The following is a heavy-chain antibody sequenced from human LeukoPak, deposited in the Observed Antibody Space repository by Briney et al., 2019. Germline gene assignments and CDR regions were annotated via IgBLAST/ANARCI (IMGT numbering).Heavy chain of an antibody. CDR2: INHNGNVN. Sequence: GGSLRLSCAASGFTFSNCGMHWVRQAPGKGLEWVASINHNGNVNYYVDSVKGRFTISRDNAKNSLYLQMSNLRAEDTAVYYCARVNINNWHSCDYWGQGTLVTVSS. CDR3: ARVNINNWHSCDY. D-gene: IGHD1-1*01. J-gene: IGHJ4*02. CDR1: GFTFSNCG. V-gene: IGHV3-7*03.